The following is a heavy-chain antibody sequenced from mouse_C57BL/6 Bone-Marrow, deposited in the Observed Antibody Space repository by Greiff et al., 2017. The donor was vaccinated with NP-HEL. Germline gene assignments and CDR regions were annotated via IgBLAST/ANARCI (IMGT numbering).Heavy chain of an antibody. CDR2: INSDGGST. Sequence: EVQLVESGGGLVPPGESLKLSCESNEYEFPSYDMSWVRKTPEKRLALVAAINSDGGSTYYPDNMERRSIISRDNTKKTLYLHMSSLGSEDTALYYCARYGYDEGFAYWGQGTLVTVSA. CDR1: EYEFPSYD. J-gene: IGHJ3*01. D-gene: IGHD2-2*01. V-gene: IGHV5-2*01. CDR3: ARYGYDEGFAY.